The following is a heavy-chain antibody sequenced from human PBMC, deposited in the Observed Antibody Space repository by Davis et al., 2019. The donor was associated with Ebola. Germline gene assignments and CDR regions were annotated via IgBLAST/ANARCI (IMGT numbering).Heavy chain of an antibody. CDR2: ISGSGDIT. V-gene: IGHV3-23*01. CDR1: GFTFSTYA. J-gene: IGHJ4*02. D-gene: IGHD1-26*01. CDR3: GGAWD. Sequence: GESLKISCAASGFTFSTYAMTWVRQAPGKGLEWVSVISGSGDITYYADSVRGRFTISRDNSRNTLYLQMNNLRAEDTALYYCGGAWDWGQGTLVTVSS.